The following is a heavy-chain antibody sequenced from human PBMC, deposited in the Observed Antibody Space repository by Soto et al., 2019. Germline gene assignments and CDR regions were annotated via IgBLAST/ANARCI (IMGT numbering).Heavy chain of an antibody. V-gene: IGHV3-30*18. CDR3: AKVTGIAVAGQSWYFDL. J-gene: IGHJ2*01. CDR2: ISYDGSNK. Sequence: QVQLVESGGGVVQPGRSLRLSCAASGFTFSSYGMHWVRQAPGKGLEWVAVISYDGSNKYYADSVKGRFTISRDNSKNTLYLQMNSLRAEDTAVYYCAKVTGIAVAGQSWYFDLWGRGTLVTVSS. D-gene: IGHD6-19*01. CDR1: GFTFSSYG.